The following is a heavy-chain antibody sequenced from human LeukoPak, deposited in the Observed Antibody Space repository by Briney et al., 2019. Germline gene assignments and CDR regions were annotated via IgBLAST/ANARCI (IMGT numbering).Heavy chain of an antibody. CDR3: ARLDCGGDCYSGANYYYMDV. D-gene: IGHD2-21*01. V-gene: IGHV3-48*01. CDR2: ISSSSTI. CDR1: GFTFSSYS. J-gene: IGHJ6*03. Sequence: GGSLRLSCAASGFTFSSYSMNWVRQAPGKGLEWVSCISSSSTIYYADSVKGRFTISRDNAKNSLYLQMNSLRAEDTAVYYCARLDCGGDCYSGANYYYMDVWGKGTTVTVSS.